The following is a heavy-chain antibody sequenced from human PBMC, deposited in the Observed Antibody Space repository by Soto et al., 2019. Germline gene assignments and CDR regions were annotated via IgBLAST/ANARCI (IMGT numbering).Heavy chain of an antibody. CDR1: GGTFSSYA. CDR3: AVPVFREIYSYGPLSDAFDI. CDR2: IIPIFGTA. J-gene: IGHJ3*02. V-gene: IGHV1-69*13. D-gene: IGHD5-18*01. Sequence: EASVKVSCKASGGTFSSYAISWVRQAPGQGLEWMGGIIPIFGTANYAQKFQGRVTITADESTSTAYMELSSLRSEDTAVYYCAVPVFREIYSYGPLSDAFDIWGQGTMVTVSS.